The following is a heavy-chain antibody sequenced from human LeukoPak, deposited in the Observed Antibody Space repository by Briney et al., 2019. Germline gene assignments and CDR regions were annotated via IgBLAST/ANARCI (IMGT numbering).Heavy chain of an antibody. D-gene: IGHD2-2*01. V-gene: IGHV3-23*01. J-gene: IGHJ5*02. Sequence: GGSLRLSCAASGFTFSSYSMNWVRQAPGMGLEWVSAINGGGGATFYADSVKGRFTISRDNSKNTLYLQMDSLRVEDTAVYYCARGDIVVVLDAPNWLDPWGQGTLVTVSS. CDR2: INGGGGAT. CDR1: GFTFSSYS. CDR3: ARGDIVVVLDAPNWLDP.